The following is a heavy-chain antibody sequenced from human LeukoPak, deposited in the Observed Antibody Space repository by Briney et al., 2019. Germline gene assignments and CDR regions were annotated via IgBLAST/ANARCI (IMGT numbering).Heavy chain of an antibody. J-gene: IGHJ4*02. CDR3: AKDTSIGRYCTNGVCSPFDY. Sequence: GGSLRLSCAASGFTLKTFGMIWVRQAPGKGLEWVSAISDSGGSTYDADSVKGRFTISRDNSKNTLYLQMNSLRAEDTAVYYCAKDTSIGRYCTNGVCSPFDYWGQGTLVTVSS. CDR1: GFTLKTFG. V-gene: IGHV3-23*01. CDR2: ISDSGGST. D-gene: IGHD2-8*01.